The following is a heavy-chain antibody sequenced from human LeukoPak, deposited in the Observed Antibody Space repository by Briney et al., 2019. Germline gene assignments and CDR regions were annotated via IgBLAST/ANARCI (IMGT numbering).Heavy chain of an antibody. D-gene: IGHD3-16*02. J-gene: IGHJ4*02. V-gene: IGHV1-2*02. CDR3: ARLPYRDGVAQDY. Sequence: ASVKVSCKASGYTFTGYYIHWVRQAPGQGLEWMGWINPHSGGTNYVQKFQGRVTMTRDTSISTAYMELSSLRSEDTAMYYCARLPYRDGVAQDYWGQGTLVTVSP. CDR1: GYTFTGYY. CDR2: INPHSGGT.